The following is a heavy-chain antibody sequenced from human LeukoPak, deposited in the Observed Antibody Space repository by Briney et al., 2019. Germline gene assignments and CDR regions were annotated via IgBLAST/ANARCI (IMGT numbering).Heavy chain of an antibody. CDR3: ARDLDGMDV. Sequence: APVKVSCKASRYTFTGYYMHWVRQAPGQGLEWMGWINPKSGGTNYAQKFQGRVTMTRDTSISTAYMELSRLRSDDTAVYYCARDLDGMDVWGKGTTVTVSS. J-gene: IGHJ6*04. V-gene: IGHV1-2*02. CDR2: INPKSGGT. D-gene: IGHD3-3*01. CDR1: RYTFTGYY.